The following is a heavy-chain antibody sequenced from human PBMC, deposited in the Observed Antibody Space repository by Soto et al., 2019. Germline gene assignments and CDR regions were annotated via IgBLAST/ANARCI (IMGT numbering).Heavy chain of an antibody. Sequence: AGGSLRLSCAASGFPFGDFGIHWVRQAPGKGLEWVSVISYDGTQRYYADSVKGRFTISRDNSRNTLYLQMSSLRAEDTALYYCAKASYGDVGLYFLEYWGQGTLVTVSS. J-gene: IGHJ4*02. V-gene: IGHV3-30*18. CDR2: ISYDGTQR. D-gene: IGHD5-18*01. CDR3: AKASYGDVGLYFLEY. CDR1: GFPFGDFG.